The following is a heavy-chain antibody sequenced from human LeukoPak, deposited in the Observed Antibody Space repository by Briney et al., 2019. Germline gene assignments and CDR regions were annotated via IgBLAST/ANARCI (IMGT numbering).Heavy chain of an antibody. J-gene: IGHJ4*02. Sequence: PSETLSLTCTVSGGSISSSSYYWGWIRQPPGKGLEWIGSIYYSGSTYYNPSLKSRITISVDTSKNQFSLKLSSVTAADTAVYYCAGVSTFGELRGILDYWGQGTLVTVSS. CDR2: IYYSGST. D-gene: IGHD3-10*01. CDR1: GGSISSSSYY. CDR3: AGVSTFGELRGILDY. V-gene: IGHV4-39*07.